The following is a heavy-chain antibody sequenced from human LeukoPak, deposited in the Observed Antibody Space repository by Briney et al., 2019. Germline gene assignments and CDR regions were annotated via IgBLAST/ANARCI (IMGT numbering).Heavy chain of an antibody. Sequence: SVKVSCKASGGTFSSYAISWVRQAPGQGLEWMGRIIPILGIANYAQKFQGRVTITADKSTSTAYMELSSLRSEDTAVYYCARDRLVDIVVVPAAIGFDYWGQGTLVTVSS. J-gene: IGHJ4*02. V-gene: IGHV1-69*04. D-gene: IGHD2-2*02. CDR1: GGTFSSYA. CDR2: IIPILGIA. CDR3: ARDRLVDIVVVPAAIGFDY.